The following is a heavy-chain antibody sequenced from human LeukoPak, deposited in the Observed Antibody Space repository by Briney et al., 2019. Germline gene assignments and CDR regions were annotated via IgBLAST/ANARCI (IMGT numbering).Heavy chain of an antibody. D-gene: IGHD3-3*01. Sequence: SETLSLTCTVSGGSISSSSHYWGWIRQPPGKGLEWIGSIYYSGSTYYNPSLKSRVTISVDTSKNQFSLKLSSVTAADTAVYYCARDVRDFWSGYYDYWGQGTLVTVSS. CDR1: GGSISSSSHY. CDR3: ARDVRDFWSGYYDY. V-gene: IGHV4-39*07. CDR2: IYYSGST. J-gene: IGHJ4*02.